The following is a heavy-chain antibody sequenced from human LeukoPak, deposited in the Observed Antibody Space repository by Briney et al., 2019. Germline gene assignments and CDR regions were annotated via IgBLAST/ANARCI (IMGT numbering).Heavy chain of an antibody. CDR2: IYPGDSDT. J-gene: IGHJ4*02. D-gene: IGHD6-13*01. CDR3: ARRIAAAAYYFDY. CDR1: GYSFTSYW. V-gene: IGHV5-51*01. Sequence: HGESLKISCKDSGYSFTSYWIGWVRQMPGKGLEWMGIIYPGDSDTRYSPSFQGQVTISADKSISTAYLQWSSLKASDTAMYYCARRIAAAAYYFDYRGQGTLVTVFS.